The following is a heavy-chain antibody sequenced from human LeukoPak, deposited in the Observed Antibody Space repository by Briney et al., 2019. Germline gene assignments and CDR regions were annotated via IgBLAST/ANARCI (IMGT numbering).Heavy chain of an antibody. J-gene: IGHJ5*02. CDR3: ARGIVVVVAATPNWFDP. Sequence: GASVKVSCKASGYTFTGYYMHWVRQAPGQGLEWMGWINPNSGGTNYAQKFQGRVTMTRDTSISTAYMELSRLRSDDTAVYYCARGIVVVVAATPNWFDPWGQGTLVTVSS. CDR1: GYTFTGYY. V-gene: IGHV1-2*02. CDR2: INPNSGGT. D-gene: IGHD2-15*01.